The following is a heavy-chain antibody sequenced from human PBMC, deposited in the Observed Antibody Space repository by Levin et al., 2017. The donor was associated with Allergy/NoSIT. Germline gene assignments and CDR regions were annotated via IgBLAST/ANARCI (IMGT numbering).Heavy chain of an antibody. Sequence: SETLSLTCAVSGYSLSSGYYWGWIRQPPGKGLEWIGSIYHSGSPYYNPSLQSRVTISLDTSKNQFSLKLSSVTAADTAVYYCARDQGDSGYCSGGSCYYYYGMDVWGQGTTVTVSS. J-gene: IGHJ6*02. V-gene: IGHV4-38-2*02. CDR3: ARDQGDSGYCSGGSCYYYYGMDV. CDR1: GYSLSSGYY. CDR2: IYHSGSP. D-gene: IGHD2-15*01.